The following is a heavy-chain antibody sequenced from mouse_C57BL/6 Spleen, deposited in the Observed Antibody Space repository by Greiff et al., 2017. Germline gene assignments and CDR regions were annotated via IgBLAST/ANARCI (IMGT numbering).Heavy chain of an antibody. D-gene: IGHD2-4*01. CDR2: ILPGSGST. V-gene: IGHV1-9*01. J-gene: IGHJ2*01. CDR1: GYTFTGSW. Sequence: VQLVESGAELMKPGASVKLSCKATGYTFTGSWIAWVKQRPGHGLEWIGEILPGSGSTNYNEKFKGKATSTAVTSSNTAYMPVSRLTTAASAICYSARNYEGYWGQGTTLTVST. CDR3: ARNYEGY.